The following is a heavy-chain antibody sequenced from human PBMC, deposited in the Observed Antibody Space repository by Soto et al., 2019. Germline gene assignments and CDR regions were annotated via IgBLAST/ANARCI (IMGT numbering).Heavy chain of an antibody. J-gene: IGHJ3*02. V-gene: IGHV1-46*01. Sequence: GASVKVSCKASGYTFTSYYMHWVRQAPGQGLEWMGIINPSGGSTSYAQKFQGRVTMTRDTSTSTVYMELSSLRSEDTAVYYRARDEDYYGSGSYHRTAFDIWGQGTMVTVSS. CDR1: GYTFTSYY. CDR3: ARDEDYYGSGSYHRTAFDI. D-gene: IGHD3-10*01. CDR2: INPSGGST.